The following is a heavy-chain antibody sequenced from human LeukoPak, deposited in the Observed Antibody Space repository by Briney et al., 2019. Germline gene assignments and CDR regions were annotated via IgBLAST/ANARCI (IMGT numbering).Heavy chain of an antibody. V-gene: IGHV3-53*01. CDR3: ARSLRVRGVPDYMDV. J-gene: IGHJ6*03. CDR1: GFTVSSNY. Sequence: GGSLRLSCAASGFTVSSNYMTWVRQAPGKGLEWVSVIYKNAITYYADTVKGRFTISRDNSKNMLYLQMDSLGAEDTAVYYCARSLRVRGVPDYMDVWGKGTTVTISS. D-gene: IGHD3-10*01. CDR2: IYKNAIT.